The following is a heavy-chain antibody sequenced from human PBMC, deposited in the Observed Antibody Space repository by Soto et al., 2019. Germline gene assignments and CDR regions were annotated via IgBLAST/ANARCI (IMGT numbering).Heavy chain of an antibody. V-gene: IGHV4-59*01. Sequence: SETLSLTCTVSGGSISSYYWSWIRQPPGKGLEWIGYIYYSGSTNYNPSLKSRVTISVDTSKNQFSLKLSSVTAADTAVYYCAREIRRDYGDYKHYYYGMDVWGQGTTVTVSS. CDR1: GGSISSYY. CDR3: AREIRRDYGDYKHYYYGMDV. CDR2: IYYSGST. D-gene: IGHD4-17*01. J-gene: IGHJ6*02.